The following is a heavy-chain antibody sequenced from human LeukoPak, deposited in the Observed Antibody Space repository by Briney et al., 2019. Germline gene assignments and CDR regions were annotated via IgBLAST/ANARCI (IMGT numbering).Heavy chain of an antibody. Sequence: PSETLSLTCAVYGGSFNGYYWSWIRQPPGKGLEWIGEINHSGSTNYNPSLKSRVTISVDTSKKQFSLKLISVTAADTAVYYCARHQRYFDSWGQGTLVTVSS. CDR2: INHSGST. V-gene: IGHV4-34*01. CDR1: GGSFNGYY. D-gene: IGHD2-2*01. J-gene: IGHJ4*02. CDR3: ARHQRYFDS.